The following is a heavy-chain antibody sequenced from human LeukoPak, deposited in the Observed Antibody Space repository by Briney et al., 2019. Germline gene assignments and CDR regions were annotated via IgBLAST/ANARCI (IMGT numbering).Heavy chain of an antibody. CDR2: ISWNSGSI. CDR1: GFTFDDYA. CDR3: ARDNFPLRRSSGSYYWFDP. Sequence: PGGSLRLSCAASGFTFDDYAMHWVRQAPGKGLEWVSGISWNSGSIGYVDSVKGRFTISRDNAKNSLYLQMNSLRAEDTAVYYCARDNFPLRRSSGSYYWFDPWGQGTLVTVSS. J-gene: IGHJ5*02. D-gene: IGHD1-26*01. V-gene: IGHV3-9*01.